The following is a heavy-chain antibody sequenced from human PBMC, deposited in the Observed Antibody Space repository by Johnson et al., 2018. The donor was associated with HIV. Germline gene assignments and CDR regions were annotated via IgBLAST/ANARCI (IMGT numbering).Heavy chain of an antibody. Sequence: VQLVECGGGLVQPGGSLRLSCAASGFTFSSYWMSWVRQAPGKGLEWVVNIKQDGSEKYYVDSVKGRFTISRDNAKNSLYLQMNSLRAEDTAVYYCARGRTGTKYDAFDIWGQGTMVTVSS. V-gene: IGHV3-7*04. CDR1: GFTFSSYW. CDR2: IKQDGSEK. D-gene: IGHD1-7*01. CDR3: ARGRTGTKYDAFDI. J-gene: IGHJ3*02.